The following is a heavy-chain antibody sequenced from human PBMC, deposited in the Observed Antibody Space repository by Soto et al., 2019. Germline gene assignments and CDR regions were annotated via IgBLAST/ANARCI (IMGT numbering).Heavy chain of an antibody. D-gene: IGHD6-13*01. CDR1: GYTFTGYY. V-gene: IGHV1-2*04. CDR2: INPNSGGT. Sequence: QVQLVQSGAEVKKPGASVKVSCKASGYTFTGYYMHWVRQAPGQGLEWMGWINPNSGGTNYAQKFQGWVTMTRDTSISTAYMELSRLRSDDTAVYYCARDKQGRYSSSWPHFYYYYGMDVWGQGTTVTVSS. J-gene: IGHJ6*02. CDR3: ARDKQGRYSSSWPHFYYYYGMDV.